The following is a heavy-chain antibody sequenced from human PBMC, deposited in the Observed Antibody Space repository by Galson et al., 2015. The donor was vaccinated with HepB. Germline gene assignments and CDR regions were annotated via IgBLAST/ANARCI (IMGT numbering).Heavy chain of an antibody. CDR1: GFTFSSYG. V-gene: IGHV3-30*18. CDR3: AKGDDFSAPFDY. D-gene: IGHD3-3*01. Sequence: SLRLSCAASGFTFSSYGMHWVRQAPGKGLEWVAVISYDGSNKYYADSVKGRFTISRDNSKNSLYLQMNSLRAEDTALYYCAKGDDFSAPFDYWGQGTLVTVSS. J-gene: IGHJ4*02. CDR2: ISYDGSNK.